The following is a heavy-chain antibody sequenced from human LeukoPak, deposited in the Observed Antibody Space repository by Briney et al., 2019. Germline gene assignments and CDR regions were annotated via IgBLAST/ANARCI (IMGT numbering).Heavy chain of an antibody. CDR1: GYTFTSYD. CDR2: MNPNSGNT. Sequence: ASVKVSCKASGYTFTSYDINWVRQATGQGLEWMGWMNPNSGNTGYAQKFQGRVTITRNTSISTAYMELSSLRSEDTAVYYCARDSGLWFGKLTNWGQGTLVTVSS. V-gene: IGHV1-8*03. D-gene: IGHD3-10*01. J-gene: IGHJ4*02. CDR3: ARDSGLWFGKLTN.